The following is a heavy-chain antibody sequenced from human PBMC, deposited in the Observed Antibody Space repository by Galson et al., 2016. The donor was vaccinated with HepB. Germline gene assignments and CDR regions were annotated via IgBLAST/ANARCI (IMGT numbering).Heavy chain of an antibody. Sequence: ETLSLTCFVSGGSISDYHWSWIRQPPGKGLEWIGYFYNTGSTNYNPSLKSRVTLSVDTSKYHFSLKLSPVTTADTAVYYCAKEGGRDSGYADGAFDIWGRGTLVTVSS. CDR1: GGSISDYH. CDR2: FYNTGST. D-gene: IGHD5-12*01. CDR3: AKEGGRDSGYADGAFDI. V-gene: IGHV4-59*01. J-gene: IGHJ3*02.